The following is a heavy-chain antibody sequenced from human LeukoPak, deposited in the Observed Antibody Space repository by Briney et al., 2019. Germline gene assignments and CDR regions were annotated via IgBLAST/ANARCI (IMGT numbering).Heavy chain of an antibody. D-gene: IGHD2-2*02. J-gene: IGHJ4*02. CDR1: GFTFSSYS. CDR3: ARDRCSSTSCYSDY. CDR2: ISSSSSYI. Sequence: GGSLRLSCAASGFTFSSYSMNWVRQAPGKGLEWVSSISSSSSYIHYADSVKGRFTISRDNAKNSLYLQMNSLRAEDTAVYYCARDRCSSTSCYSDYWGQGTLVTVSS. V-gene: IGHV3-21*01.